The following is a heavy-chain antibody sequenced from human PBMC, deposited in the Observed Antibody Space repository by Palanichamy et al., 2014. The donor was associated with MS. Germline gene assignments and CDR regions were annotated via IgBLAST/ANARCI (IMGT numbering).Heavy chain of an antibody. D-gene: IGHD7-27*01. CDR3: AKDLTGESY. CDR2: VSFDGTKK. Sequence: QVQVVESGGGVVQPGRSLRLSCATSGFSFSTYGMHWVRQAPGRGLEWVGVVSFDGTKKYYADSVKGRFTISRDNSRKTVYLQMNSLRPEDTAVYYCAKDLTGESYWGQGTLVTVSS. J-gene: IGHJ4*02. CDR1: GFSFSTYG. V-gene: IGHV3-30*18.